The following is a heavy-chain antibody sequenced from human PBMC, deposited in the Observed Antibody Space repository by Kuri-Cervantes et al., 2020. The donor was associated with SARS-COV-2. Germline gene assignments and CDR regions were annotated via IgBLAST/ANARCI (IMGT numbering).Heavy chain of an antibody. CDR1: GFTFSSYA. CDR2: ISGSGGST. CDR3: AGGFDYGDYPYYYGMDV. V-gene: IGHV3-23*01. Sequence: GESLKISCAASGFTFSSYAMSWVRQAPGKGLEWVSAISGSGGSTYYADSVKGRFTISRDNSKNTLYLQMNSLRAEDTAVYYCAGGFDYGDYPYYYGMDVWGQGTTVTVSS. D-gene: IGHD4-17*01. J-gene: IGHJ6*02.